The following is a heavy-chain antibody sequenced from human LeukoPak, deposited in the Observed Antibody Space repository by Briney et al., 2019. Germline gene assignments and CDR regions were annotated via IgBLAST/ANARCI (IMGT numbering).Heavy chain of an antibody. V-gene: IGHV3-23*01. CDR1: GFAFSSYA. Sequence: GGSLRLSCAASGFAFSSYAMSWVRQAPGKGLEWVSAISGSGGSTYYADSVKGRFTISRDNSKNTLYLQMNSLRAEDTAVYYCAKSESIAAAGSLSDYWGQGTLVTVSS. CDR3: AKSESIAAAGSLSDY. CDR2: ISGSGGST. D-gene: IGHD6-13*01. J-gene: IGHJ4*02.